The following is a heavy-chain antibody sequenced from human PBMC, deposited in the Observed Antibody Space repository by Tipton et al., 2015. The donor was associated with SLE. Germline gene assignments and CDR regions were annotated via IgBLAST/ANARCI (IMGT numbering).Heavy chain of an antibody. CDR3: ASITSGYYYGKYFQH. J-gene: IGHJ1*01. Sequence: TLSLTCAVSGGSISSSNWWSWVRQPPGKGLEWIGEINHSGSTNYNPSLKSLVTISVDTSKNQFSLKLSSVTAADTAVYYCASITSGYYYGKYFQHWGQGTLVTVSS. V-gene: IGHV4-4*02. D-gene: IGHD3-22*01. CDR1: GGSISSSNW. CDR2: INHSGST.